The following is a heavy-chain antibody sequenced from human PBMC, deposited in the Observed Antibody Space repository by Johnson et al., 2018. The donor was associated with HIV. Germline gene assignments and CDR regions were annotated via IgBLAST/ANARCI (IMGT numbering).Heavy chain of an antibody. D-gene: IGHD6-19*01. J-gene: IGHJ3*02. Sequence: VQLVESGGGLVQPGRSLRLSCAASGFTFDDYAMHWVRQAPGKGLEWVSGISWNSGRIAYADSVKGRFTISRDNAKNSLYLQMNSLRVEDTAVYYCARPSSGWYFDAFDIWGQGTMVTVSS. V-gene: IGHV3-9*01. CDR1: GFTFDDYA. CDR3: ARPSSGWYFDAFDI. CDR2: ISWNSGRI.